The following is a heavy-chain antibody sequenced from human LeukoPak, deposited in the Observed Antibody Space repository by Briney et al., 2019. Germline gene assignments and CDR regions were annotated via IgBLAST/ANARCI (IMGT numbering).Heavy chain of an antibody. J-gene: IGHJ4*02. Sequence: SDTPSLTCTVSGGSISSYYWSWIRQPAGKGLEWIGRIYTSGSTNYNPSLKSRVTMSVDTSKNQFSLKLTSVTAADTAVYYCARDLSHSGWYQEGYWGQGTLVTVSS. D-gene: IGHD6-19*01. CDR1: GGSISSYY. V-gene: IGHV4-4*07. CDR3: ARDLSHSGWYQEGY. CDR2: IYTSGST.